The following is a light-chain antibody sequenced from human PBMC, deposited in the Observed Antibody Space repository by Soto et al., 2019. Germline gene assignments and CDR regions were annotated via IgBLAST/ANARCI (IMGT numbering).Light chain of an antibody. CDR1: SSDVGGYNY. J-gene: IGLJ2*01. V-gene: IGLV2-14*01. Sequence: QSALTQPASVSGSPGQSITISCTGTSSDVGGYNYVSWYQQHPGKAPKLMIYDVSKWPSGVSNRFSGFKSGNTASLTISGLQAEDEADYYCSSDTSSSTSVVFGGGTKVTVL. CDR2: DVS. CDR3: SSDTSSSTSVV.